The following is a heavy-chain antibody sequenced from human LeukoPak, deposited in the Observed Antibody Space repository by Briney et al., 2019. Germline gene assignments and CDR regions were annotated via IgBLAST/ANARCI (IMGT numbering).Heavy chain of an antibody. CDR3: AKGTYYYDSSGYYPFDY. CDR2: ISWNSGSI. J-gene: IGHJ4*02. CDR1: GFTFDDYA. V-gene: IGHV3-9*01. D-gene: IGHD3-22*01. Sequence: GGSLRLSCAASGFTFDDYAMHWVRQAPGKGLEWVSGISWNSGSIGYADSVKGRFTISRDNAKNSLYLQINSLRAEDTALYYCAKGTYYYDSSGYYPFDYWGQGTLVTVSS.